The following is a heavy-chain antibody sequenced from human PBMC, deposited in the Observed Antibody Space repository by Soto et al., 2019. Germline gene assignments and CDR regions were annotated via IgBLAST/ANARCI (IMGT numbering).Heavy chain of an antibody. J-gene: IGHJ4*02. D-gene: IGHD6-13*01. V-gene: IGHV1-69*12. CDR3: ASGEHGQQHLWDFDY. Sequence: QVQLVQSGAEVKKPGSSVKVSCKASGGTFSSYAISWVRQAPGQGLEWMGGIIPIFGTANYAQKFQGRVTIXXDXSXXTADMELSSLRSEGTAVDYCASGEHGQQHLWDFDYWGQGTLVTVSS. CDR1: GGTFSSYA. CDR2: IIPIFGTA.